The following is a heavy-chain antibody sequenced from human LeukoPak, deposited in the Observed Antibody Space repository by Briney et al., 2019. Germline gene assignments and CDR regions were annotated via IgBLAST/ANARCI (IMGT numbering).Heavy chain of an antibody. CDR1: GFTFSSYS. V-gene: IGHV3-21*01. CDR3: ARGGRGYYDSSGYPFDY. CDR2: ISSSSSYI. J-gene: IGHJ4*02. Sequence: GGSLRLSCAASGFTFSSYSMNWVRQAPGKGLEWVSSISSSSSYIYYADSVKGRFTISRDNAKNSLYLQMNSLRAEDTAVYYCARGGRGYYDSSGYPFDYWGQGTLVTVSS. D-gene: IGHD3-22*01.